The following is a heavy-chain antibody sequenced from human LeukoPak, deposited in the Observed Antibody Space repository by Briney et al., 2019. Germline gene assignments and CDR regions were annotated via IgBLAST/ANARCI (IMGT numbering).Heavy chain of an antibody. CDR2: IPYDGSNK. D-gene: IGHD3-10*01. J-gene: IGHJ6*02. V-gene: IGHV3-30-3*01. Sequence: GRPLRLSCAASGFTFSSYAMHWVRQAPGKGLEWVAVIPYDGSNKYYADSVKGRFTISRDNSKNTLYLQVNSLRAEDTAVYYCARSGAFGELFFYGMDVWGQGTTVTVSS. CDR3: ARSGAFGELFFYGMDV. CDR1: GFTFSSYA.